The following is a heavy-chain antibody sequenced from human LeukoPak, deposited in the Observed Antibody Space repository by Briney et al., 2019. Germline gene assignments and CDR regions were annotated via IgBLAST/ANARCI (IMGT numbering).Heavy chain of an antibody. CDR2: INHSGST. V-gene: IGHV4-34*01. J-gene: IGHJ6*03. D-gene: IGHD3-10*01. CDR1: GGSFSGYY. Sequence: PSETLSLTCAVYGGSFSGYYWSWIRQPPGKGLEWIGEINHSGSTNYNPSLKSRVTISVDTSKNQFSLKLSSVTAADTAVYYCAKAGYGSGDYYYYYMDVWGKGTTVTISS. CDR3: AKAGYGSGDYYYYYMDV.